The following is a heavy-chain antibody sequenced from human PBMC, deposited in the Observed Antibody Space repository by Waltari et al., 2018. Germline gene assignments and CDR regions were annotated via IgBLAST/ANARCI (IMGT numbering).Heavy chain of an antibody. V-gene: IGHV5-51*01. D-gene: IGHD6-19*01. CDR2: IYPGDSET. Sequence: EVQLVQSGAEVKKPGESLKISCKGSGYSFTSYWIGWVRQMPGKGLEWMGIIYPGDSETRYSPSFQGQVTISADKSISTAYLQWSSLKASDTAMYYCARHPGYSSGWYYYYYGMDVWGQGTTVTVSS. J-gene: IGHJ6*02. CDR3: ARHPGYSSGWYYYYYGMDV. CDR1: GYSFTSYW.